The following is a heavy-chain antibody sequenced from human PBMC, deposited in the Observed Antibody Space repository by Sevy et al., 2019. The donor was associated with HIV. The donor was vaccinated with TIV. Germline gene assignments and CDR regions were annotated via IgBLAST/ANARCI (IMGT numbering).Heavy chain of an antibody. Sequence: GGSLRLSCAASGFTFSSYTMFWIRQAPGKELEWMASISYDGNNKYYADSVKGRFTISRDNSKNTLYVQMNSLRPEDTAVYYCARSMIRGVGDYWGQGTLVTVSS. D-gene: IGHD3-10*01. J-gene: IGHJ4*02. CDR3: ARSMIRGVGDY. CDR1: GFTFSSYT. CDR2: ISYDGNNK. V-gene: IGHV3-30-3*01.